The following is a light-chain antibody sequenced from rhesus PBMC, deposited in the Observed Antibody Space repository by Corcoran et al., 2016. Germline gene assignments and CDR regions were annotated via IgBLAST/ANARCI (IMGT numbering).Light chain of an antibody. Sequence: DIQMTQSPSSLSASLGDTVTITCRASQGINNYLAWYQQKPGKAQKPLVYYGSKLESGVPSRFSGSGSGTVFTLTISSLQPGDFANYYCQPYICYPWTFGQGTKVEIK. V-gene: IGKV1S14*01. CDR1: QGINNY. J-gene: IGKJ1*01. CDR2: YGS. CDR3: QPYICYPWT.